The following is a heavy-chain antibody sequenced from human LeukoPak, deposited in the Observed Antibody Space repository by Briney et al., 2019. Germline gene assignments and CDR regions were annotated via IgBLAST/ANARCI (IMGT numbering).Heavy chain of an antibody. CDR3: AIAAAGTDY. Sequence: ASVKVSCKASGGTFSSYAISWVRQAPGQGLEWMGRIIPIFGIANYARKFQGRVTITADKSTSTAYMELSSLRSEDTAVYYCAIAAAGTDYWGQGTLVTISS. CDR1: GGTFSSYA. D-gene: IGHD6-13*01. CDR2: IIPIFGIA. V-gene: IGHV1-69*04. J-gene: IGHJ4*02.